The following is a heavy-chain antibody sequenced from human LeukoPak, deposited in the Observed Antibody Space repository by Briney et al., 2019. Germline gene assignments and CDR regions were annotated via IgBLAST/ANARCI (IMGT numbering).Heavy chain of an antibody. CDR1: GYTFTGYY. CDR3: ARGLLRWELRSPFDY. D-gene: IGHD1-26*01. J-gene: IGHJ4*02. Sequence: ASVKVSCKASGYTFTGYYMHWVRQAPGQGLEWMGWINPNSGGTNYAQKLQGRVTLTTDTSTSTAYMELRSLRSDDTAVYYCARGLLRWELRSPFDYWGQGTLVTVSS. V-gene: IGHV1-2*02. CDR2: INPNSGGT.